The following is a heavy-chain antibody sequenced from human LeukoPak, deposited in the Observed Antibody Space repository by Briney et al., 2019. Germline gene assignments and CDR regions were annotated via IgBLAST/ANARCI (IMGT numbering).Heavy chain of an antibody. V-gene: IGHV3-11*04. CDR1: GFMFSDYY. J-gene: IGHJ3*02. D-gene: IGHD3-3*01. CDR3: ARRDWVSGAVRAFDI. Sequence: GGSLRLSCVGSGFMFSDYYMSLIRQAPGKGLEWVSYISNDSVDKYYVDSVRGRFTISRDNAKKSMYLQMSGLRVEDTAVYYCARRDWVSGAVRAFDIWGQGTMVTVSS. CDR2: ISNDSVDK.